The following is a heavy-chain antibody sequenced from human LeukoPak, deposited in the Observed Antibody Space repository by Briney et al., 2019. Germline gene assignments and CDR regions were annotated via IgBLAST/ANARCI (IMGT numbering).Heavy chain of an antibody. Sequence: GGSLRLSCAASGFTFNNAWMSWVRQAPGKGLEWVGRIKSKTDGGTTDYAAPVKGRFTISRDDSKNTLYLQMNSLKTEDTAVYYCTTVFGGWYYFDYWGQGTLVTVSS. V-gene: IGHV3-15*01. CDR1: GFTFNNAW. J-gene: IGHJ4*02. CDR2: IKSKTDGGTT. D-gene: IGHD6-19*01. CDR3: TTVFGGWYYFDY.